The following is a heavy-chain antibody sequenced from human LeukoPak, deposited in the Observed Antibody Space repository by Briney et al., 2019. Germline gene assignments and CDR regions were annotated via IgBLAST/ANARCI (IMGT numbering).Heavy chain of an antibody. CDR2: MTGYGGST. D-gene: IGHD3-10*01. J-gene: IGHJ3*02. Sequence: GGSLRLSCAASGFTFRSYGMSWVRQAPGKGLEWVSAMTGYGGSTYYTDSVKGRFTISRDNSKNTLYLQMNSLRAEDTAVYYCAKDLREGVTPPDPFYIWGQGTMVTVSS. CDR3: AKDLREGVTPPDPFYI. V-gene: IGHV3-23*01. CDR1: GFTFRSYG.